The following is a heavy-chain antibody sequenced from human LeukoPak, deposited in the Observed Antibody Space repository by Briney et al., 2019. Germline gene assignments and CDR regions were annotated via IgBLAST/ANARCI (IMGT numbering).Heavy chain of an antibody. V-gene: IGHV1-46*01. J-gene: IGHJ4*02. D-gene: IGHD5-18*01. CDR2: INPSGGNT. Sequence: ASVKVSCKTSGYTFTSYYMHWVRQAPGQGLEWMGIINPSGGNTNYAQKLQGRVTMTTDTSTSTAYMELRSLRSDDTAVYYCAREDSYGYEGYFDYWGQGTLVTVSS. CDR1: GYTFTSYY. CDR3: AREDSYGYEGYFDY.